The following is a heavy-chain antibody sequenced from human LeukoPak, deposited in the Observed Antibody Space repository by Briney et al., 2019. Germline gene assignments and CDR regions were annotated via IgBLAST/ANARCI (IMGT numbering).Heavy chain of an antibody. D-gene: IGHD3-10*01. CDR2: INHSGST. J-gene: IGHJ3*02. V-gene: IGHV4-34*01. Sequence: SETLSLTCAVYGGSFSGYYWSWIRQPSGKGLEWIGEINHSGSTNYNPSLKSRVTISVDTSKNQFSLKLSSVTAAGTAVYYCARGLSSRAWFPIWGQGTMVTVSS. CDR1: GGSFSGYY. CDR3: ARGLSSRAWFPI.